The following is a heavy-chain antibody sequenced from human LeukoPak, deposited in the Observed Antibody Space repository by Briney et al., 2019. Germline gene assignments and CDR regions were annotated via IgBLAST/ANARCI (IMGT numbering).Heavy chain of an antibody. Sequence: PSETLSLTCTVSGGSISSYYWSWIRQPPGKGLEWIGEINHSGSTNYNPSLKSRVTISVDTSKNQFSLKLSSVTAADTAVYYCARPGGRLRFLEWQPGGHWFDPWGQGTLVTVSS. D-gene: IGHD3-3*01. CDR2: INHSGST. CDR1: GGSISSYY. V-gene: IGHV4-34*01. CDR3: ARPGGRLRFLEWQPGGHWFDP. J-gene: IGHJ5*02.